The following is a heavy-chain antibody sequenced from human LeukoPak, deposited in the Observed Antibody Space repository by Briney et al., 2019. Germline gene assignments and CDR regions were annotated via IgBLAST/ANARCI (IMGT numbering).Heavy chain of an antibody. CDR2: INPSGGST. D-gene: IGHD3-22*01. CDR3: ARDTGRYDSSGYYGY. Sequence: GASVKVSCKASGYTYTSYYMHWVRQAPGQGLEWMGIINPSGGSTSYAQKFQGRVTMTRDTSTSTVYMELSSLRSEDTAVYYCARDTGRYDSSGYYGYWGQGTLVTVSS. J-gene: IGHJ4*02. CDR1: GYTYTSYY. V-gene: IGHV1-46*01.